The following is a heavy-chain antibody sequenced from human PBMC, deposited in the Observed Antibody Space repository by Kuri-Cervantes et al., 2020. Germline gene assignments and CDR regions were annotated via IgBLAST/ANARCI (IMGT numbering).Heavy chain of an antibody. CDR2: VTVDNGKT. CDR1: GYIFISYG. V-gene: IGHV1-18*04. Sequence: ASVKISCKASGYIFISYGISWVRQAPGQGLEWMGWVTVDNGKTKYVEKPQGRVIMTTDTTTSTAYIELRSLRSDDTAAYYCAGEWIGGWLRLLPRSGYWGQGTLVTVSS. J-gene: IGHJ4*02. CDR3: AGEWIGGWLRLLPRSGY. D-gene: IGHD5-12*01.